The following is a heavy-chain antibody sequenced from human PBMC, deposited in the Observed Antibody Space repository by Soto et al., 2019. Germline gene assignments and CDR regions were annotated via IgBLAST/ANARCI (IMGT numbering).Heavy chain of an antibody. V-gene: IGHV3-33*01. J-gene: IGHJ4*02. Sequence: QVQLVESGGGVVQPGRSLRLSCAASGFTFSSYGMHWVRQAPGKGLEWVAVIWYDGSNKHYADSVKGRFTISRDNSKNTLYLQMNSLRAEDTAVYYCASWGAVAARRYFDYWGQGNLVTVSS. CDR2: IWYDGSNK. CDR3: ASWGAVAARRYFDY. CDR1: GFTFSSYG. D-gene: IGHD6-19*01.